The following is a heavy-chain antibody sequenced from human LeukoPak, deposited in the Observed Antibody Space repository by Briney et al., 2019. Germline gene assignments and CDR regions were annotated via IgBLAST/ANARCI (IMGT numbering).Heavy chain of an antibody. Sequence: GGSLRLSCAASGFTVSSHYMNWVRQAPGKGLEWVSVIYTGGSTYYADSVKGRFTISRDNSKNTLYLQMNSLRVEDTAVYYCARGLYGSGVIDYWGQGTLVTVSS. CDR1: GFTVSSHY. CDR3: ARGLYGSGVIDY. CDR2: IYTGGST. J-gene: IGHJ4*02. D-gene: IGHD3-10*01. V-gene: IGHV3-53*01.